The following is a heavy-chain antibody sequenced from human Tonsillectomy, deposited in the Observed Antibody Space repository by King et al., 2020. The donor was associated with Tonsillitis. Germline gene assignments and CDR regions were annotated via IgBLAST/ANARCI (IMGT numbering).Heavy chain of an antibody. CDR3: AWYYCGGDCYGAFDI. Sequence: VQLQQWGAGLLKPSETLSLTCAVYGGSFSGYYWSWIRQPPGKGLEWIGEINHSGSTNYNPSLKSRVTISVDTSKNQFSLKLSSVTAADTAVYYWAWYYCGGDCYGAFDIWGQGTMVTVSS. CDR1: GGSFSGYY. V-gene: IGHV4-34*01. J-gene: IGHJ3*02. D-gene: IGHD2-21*02. CDR2: INHSGST.